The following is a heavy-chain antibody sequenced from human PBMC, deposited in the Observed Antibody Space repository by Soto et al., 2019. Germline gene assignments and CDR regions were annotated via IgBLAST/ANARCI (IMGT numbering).Heavy chain of an antibody. CDR2: VYWDDDK. V-gene: IGHV2-5*02. D-gene: IGHD3-10*01. Sequence: QITLKESGPTLVKPTQTLTLTCTLSGFSLSTSGVGVGWIRQPPGKALEWLAIVYWDDDKHYSHSLKNRLAITKDTSKNQVVLTMTNMDPVDTATYYCAHYHMLRGVPPEFDPWGHGILVTVSS. J-gene: IGHJ5*02. CDR3: AHYHMLRGVPPEFDP. CDR1: GFSLSTSGVG.